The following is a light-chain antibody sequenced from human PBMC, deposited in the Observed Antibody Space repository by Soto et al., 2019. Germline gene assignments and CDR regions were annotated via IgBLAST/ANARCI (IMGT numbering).Light chain of an antibody. J-gene: IGKJ1*01. Sequence: EIVLTQSPGTLSLSPGERATLSCRASQSVSNNYLAWYQQKPGQAPRLLIYGASNSATGIPDMCSGSSSGTDFTITISLLEAEDFAVYYCQQYGSSGTFGKGTKVEIK. CDR3: QQYGSSGT. V-gene: IGKV3-20*01. CDR2: GAS. CDR1: QSVSNNY.